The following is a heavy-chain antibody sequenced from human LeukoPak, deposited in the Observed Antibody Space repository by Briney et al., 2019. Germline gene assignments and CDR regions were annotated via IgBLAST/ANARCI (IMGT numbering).Heavy chain of an antibody. CDR1: GFTFSSYA. V-gene: IGHV4-34*01. Sequence: GSLRLSCAASGFTFSSYAMSWVRQAPGKGLEWIGEINHSGSTNYNPSLKSRVTISVDTSKNQFSLKLSSVTAADTAVYFCASGSANWFDPWGQGTLVTVSS. CDR2: INHSGST. J-gene: IGHJ5*02. CDR3: ASGSANWFDP.